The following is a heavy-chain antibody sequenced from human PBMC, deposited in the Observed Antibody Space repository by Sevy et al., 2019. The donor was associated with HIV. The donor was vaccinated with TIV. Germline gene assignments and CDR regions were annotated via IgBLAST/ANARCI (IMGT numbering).Heavy chain of an antibody. J-gene: IGHJ4*02. CDR1: GFTFNTYS. Sequence: GSLRLSCAASGFTFNTYSLIWVRQTPGKGLEWLSFIGTAAGVTYYADSVKARFTISRDNAKNSLYLQMNSLRDEDTAVYFCARCPGHYSIDYWGQGTLVTVSS. CDR3: ARCPGHYSIDY. V-gene: IGHV3-48*02. CDR2: IGTAAGVT. D-gene: IGHD2-21*01.